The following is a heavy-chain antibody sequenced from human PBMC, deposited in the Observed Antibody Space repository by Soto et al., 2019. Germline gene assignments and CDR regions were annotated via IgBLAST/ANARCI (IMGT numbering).Heavy chain of an antibody. CDR3: ARDGDSSRWYVDYDYGLDV. CDR2: INPDNGNT. CDR1: GYTFTSYG. D-gene: IGHD6-13*01. Sequence: QVQLVQSGAGVKKPGASVQVSCKASGYTFTSYGVHWVRQAPGQRLEWMGWINPDNGNTKYSQKFQGRVTIIRDTFASTAYMELSSLRSEDTAVYYCARDGDSSRWYVDYDYGLDVWGQGTTVTVSS. J-gene: IGHJ6*02. V-gene: IGHV1-3*01.